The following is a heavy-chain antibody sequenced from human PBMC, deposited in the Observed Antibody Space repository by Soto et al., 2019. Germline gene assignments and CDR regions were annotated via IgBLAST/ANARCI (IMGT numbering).Heavy chain of an antibody. V-gene: IGHV1-46*01. CDR3: ARGFLGVVPAALKVEPPSYYYYYGMDV. CDR2: INPSGGST. CDR1: GYTFTSDH. Sequence: SSVKVARKASGYTFTSDHMHWRLQTPRQGLEWMGIINPSGGSTSYAQKFQGRVTMTRDTSTSTVYMELSSLRSEDTAVYYCARGFLGVVPAALKVEPPSYYYYYGMDVWGQGTTVTVSS. D-gene: IGHD2-2*01. J-gene: IGHJ6*02.